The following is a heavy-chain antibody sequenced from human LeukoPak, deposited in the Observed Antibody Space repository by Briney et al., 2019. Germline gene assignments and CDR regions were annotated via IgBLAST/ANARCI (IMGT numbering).Heavy chain of an antibody. CDR2: INQGGSVK. CDR3: ASPILFDAFDI. CDR1: GFSFRDFW. J-gene: IGHJ3*02. D-gene: IGHD2-15*01. V-gene: IGHV3-7*01. Sequence: GGSLRLSCAASGFSFRDFWMTWVRQAPGKGLEWVANINQGGSVKYYVDSVKGRFTISRDDAESSLYVQMNSLRDEDTAVYYCASPILFDAFDIWGQGTMVTDSS.